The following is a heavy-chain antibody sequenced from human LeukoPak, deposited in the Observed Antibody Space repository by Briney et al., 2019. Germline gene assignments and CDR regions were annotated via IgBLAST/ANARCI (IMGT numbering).Heavy chain of an antibody. D-gene: IGHD6-19*01. CDR1: GGTFSSYA. V-gene: IGHV1-69*05. CDR3: ARDQYPDIHSSGWAIFDY. J-gene: IGHJ4*02. Sequence: SVKVSCKASGGTFSSYAISWVRQAPGQGLEWMGRIIPIFGAANYAQKFQGRATITTDESTSTAYMELSSLRSEDTAVYYCARDQYPDIHSSGWAIFDYWGQGTLVTASS. CDR2: IIPIFGAA.